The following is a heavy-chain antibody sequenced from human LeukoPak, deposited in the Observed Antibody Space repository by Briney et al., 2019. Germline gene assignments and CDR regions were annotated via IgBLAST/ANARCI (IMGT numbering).Heavy chain of an antibody. Sequence: RGSLRLSCAASGFTFSSYWMSWVRQAPGKGLEWVAKIKQDGSEKYYVDSVKGRFTISRDKAKNSLYLQMNSLRAEDTAVYYCARDDFWSGYLFDYWGQGTLVTVSS. J-gene: IGHJ4*02. D-gene: IGHD3-3*01. V-gene: IGHV3-7*01. CDR1: GFTFSSYW. CDR2: IKQDGSEK. CDR3: ARDDFWSGYLFDY.